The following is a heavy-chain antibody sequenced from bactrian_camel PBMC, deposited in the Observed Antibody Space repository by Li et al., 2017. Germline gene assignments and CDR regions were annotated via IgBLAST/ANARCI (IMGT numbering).Heavy chain of an antibody. CDR1: GFTFSSYD. V-gene: IGHV3S42*01. CDR3: AAGFTVIRGGGCEYKY. J-gene: IGHJ4*01. D-gene: IGHD5*01. Sequence: VQLVESGGGLAQPGGSLVLSCAASGFTFSSYDISWVRQAPGKGLEWLSTINTLTGGTTYADSVKGRFTISRDSAKKTLYLQMSSLKPEDTALYYCAAGFTVIRGGGCEYKYFGRGTQVTVS. CDR2: INTLTGGT.